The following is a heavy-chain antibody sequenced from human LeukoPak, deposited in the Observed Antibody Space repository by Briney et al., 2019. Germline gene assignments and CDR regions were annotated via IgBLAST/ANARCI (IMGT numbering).Heavy chain of an antibody. CDR3: ARGWNSLYFDY. V-gene: IGHV3-48*02. CDR2: ISSSSSTI. D-gene: IGHD1/OR15-1a*01. CDR1: GFTFSSYG. J-gene: IGHJ4*02. Sequence: GGSLRLSCAASGFTFSSYGLNWVRQAPGKGLEWVSSISSSSSTIYYVDSVKGRFTISRDNAKNSLYLQMGSLRDEDTAVYYCARGWNSLYFDYWGQGTLVTVSS.